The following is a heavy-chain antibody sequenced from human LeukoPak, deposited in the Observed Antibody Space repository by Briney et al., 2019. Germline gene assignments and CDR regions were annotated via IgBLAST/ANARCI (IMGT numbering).Heavy chain of an antibody. CDR1: GGSISSYY. D-gene: IGHD4-17*01. Sequence: PSETLSLTCTVSGGSISSYYWSRIRQPPGKGLEWIGYIYYSGSTNYNPSLKSRVTISVDTSKNQFSLKLSSVTAADTAVYYCARAPYGDYAGNFDYWGQGTLVTVSS. V-gene: IGHV4-59*01. CDR3: ARAPYGDYAGNFDY. J-gene: IGHJ4*02. CDR2: IYYSGST.